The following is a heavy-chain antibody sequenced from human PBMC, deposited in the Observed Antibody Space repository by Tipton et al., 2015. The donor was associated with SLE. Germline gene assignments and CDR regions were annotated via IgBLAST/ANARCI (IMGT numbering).Heavy chain of an antibody. CDR1: GGSFSGYY. D-gene: IGHD3-9*01. J-gene: IGHJ2*01. V-gene: IGHV4-34*10. Sequence: TLSLTCAVYGGSFSGYYWSWIRQHPGKGLEWIGYIYYSGSTYYNPSLKSRVTMSVDTSKNQFSLKLSSVTAADTAVYYCARSFDYWYFDLWGRGTLVTVSS. CDR2: IYYSGST. CDR3: ARSFDYWYFDL.